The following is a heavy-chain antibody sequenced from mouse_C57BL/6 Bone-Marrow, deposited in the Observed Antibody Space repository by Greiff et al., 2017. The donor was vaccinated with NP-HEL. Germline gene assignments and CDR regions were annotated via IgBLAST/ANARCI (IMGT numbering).Heavy chain of an antibody. CDR3: AHGSSDGYAMDY. J-gene: IGHJ4*01. CDR1: GFTFTSYA. V-gene: IGHV5-4*03. D-gene: IGHD1-1*01. Sequence: EVMLVESGGGLVKPGGSLKLSCAASGFTFTSYAMSWVRQTPGKRLEWVATISDGGSYTYYPDNVKGRFTISRDNAKNNLYLQLSHLKSEDTAMYYCAHGSSDGYAMDYWGQGTSVTVSS. CDR2: ISDGGSYT.